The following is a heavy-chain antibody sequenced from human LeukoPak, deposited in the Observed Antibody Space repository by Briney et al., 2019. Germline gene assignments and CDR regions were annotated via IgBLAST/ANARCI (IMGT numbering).Heavy chain of an antibody. V-gene: IGHV1-8*01. Sequence: ASVKVSCKASGYTFTSHDINWVRQATGQGLEWMGWMNPDSGYTGYEQKFQGRVTMTRDTSTSTAYMELSSLRSEDTAVYYCARGGSSYNDEHEEFDYWGQGTVVTVSS. D-gene: IGHD3-22*01. CDR1: GYTFTSHD. J-gene: IGHJ4*02. CDR2: MNPDSGYT. CDR3: ARGGSSYNDEHEEFDY.